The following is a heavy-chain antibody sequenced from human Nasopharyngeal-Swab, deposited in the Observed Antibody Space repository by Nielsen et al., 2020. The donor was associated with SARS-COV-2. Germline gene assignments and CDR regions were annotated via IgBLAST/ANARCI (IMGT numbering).Heavy chain of an antibody. CDR2: ISSSGSTI. CDR3: ARDTLMIGASYGPNNWIDP. Sequence: RQAPGKGLEWVSYISSSGSTIYYADSVKGRFTISRDNAKNSLYLQMNSLRAEDTAVYYCARDTLMIGASYGPNNWIDPWGQGTLVTVSS. J-gene: IGHJ5*02. V-gene: IGHV3-11*04. D-gene: IGHD5-18*01.